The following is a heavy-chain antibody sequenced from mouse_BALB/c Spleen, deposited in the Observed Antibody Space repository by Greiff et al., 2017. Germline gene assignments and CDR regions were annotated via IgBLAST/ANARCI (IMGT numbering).Heavy chain of an antibody. D-gene: IGHD1-1*01. Sequence: LEWIGAIYPGNSDTSYNQKFKGKAKLTAVTSTSTAYMELSSLTNEDSAVYYCTRHYYGSSYGYYAMDYWGQGTSVTVSS. CDR2: IYPGNSDT. CDR3: TRHYYGSSYGYYAMDY. V-gene: IGHV1-5*01. J-gene: IGHJ4*01.